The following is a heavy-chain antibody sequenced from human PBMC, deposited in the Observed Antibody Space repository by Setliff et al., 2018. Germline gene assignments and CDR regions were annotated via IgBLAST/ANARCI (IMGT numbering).Heavy chain of an antibody. CDR1: GYSISSGYY. Sequence: SETLSLTCTVSGYSISSGYYCGWIRQPPGKGLEWIGSIYHSGSTYYNPSLKSRVTISVDTSKNQFSLKLSSVTAADTAVYYCARAVLVVDAEDYWGQGTLVTVSS. J-gene: IGHJ4*02. D-gene: IGHD3-22*01. V-gene: IGHV4-38-2*02. CDR3: ARAVLVVDAEDY. CDR2: IYHSGST.